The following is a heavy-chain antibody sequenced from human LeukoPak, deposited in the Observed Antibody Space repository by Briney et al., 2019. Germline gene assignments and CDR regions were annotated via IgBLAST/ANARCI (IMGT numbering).Heavy chain of an antibody. CDR2: ISVDGSAT. CDR3: ARDFDY. Sequence: PGRSLRLSCAASGFTFQNYAMNWLRQTPDRGLFWVAAISVDGSATNYADSVKGRFTVSRDNSKNTLYLQMNNLRPDDTAVYHCARDFDYWGQGTLVTVSS. CDR1: GFTFQNYA. V-gene: IGHV3-30*04. J-gene: IGHJ4*02.